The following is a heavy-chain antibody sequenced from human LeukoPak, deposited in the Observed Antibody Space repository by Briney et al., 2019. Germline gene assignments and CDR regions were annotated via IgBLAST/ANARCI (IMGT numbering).Heavy chain of an antibody. D-gene: IGHD6-13*01. CDR3: ARSRIAAGENWFDP. V-gene: IGHV1-18*01. Sequence: ASVKVSCKAYGYTFTSYDISWVRQAPGQGLEWMGWISAYNGNTNYAQKLQGRVTMTKDTSTSTAYMELRSLRSDDTAVYYCARSRIAAGENWFDPWGQGTLVTVSS. J-gene: IGHJ5*02. CDR1: GYTFTSYD. CDR2: ISAYNGNT.